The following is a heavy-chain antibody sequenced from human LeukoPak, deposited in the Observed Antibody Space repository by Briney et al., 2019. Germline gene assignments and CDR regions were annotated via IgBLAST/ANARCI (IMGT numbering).Heavy chain of an antibody. V-gene: IGHV3-23*01. D-gene: IGHD5-18*01. CDR1: GFTFWSYA. Sequence: GGSLRLSCAASGFTFWSYAMSWVRQAPGKGLEWVSSITNSADNTYYADSVKGRFTISRDNSKNTLFLQMNSLRADDTAVYFCAKSWIDLWFFASWGQGTLVTVSS. J-gene: IGHJ4*02. CDR2: ITNSADNT. CDR3: AKSWIDLWFFAS.